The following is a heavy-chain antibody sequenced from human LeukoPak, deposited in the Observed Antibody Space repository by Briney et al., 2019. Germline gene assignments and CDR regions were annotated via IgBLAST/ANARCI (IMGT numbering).Heavy chain of an antibody. J-gene: IGHJ4*02. Sequence: GGSLRLSCATSVFTLDHYAVHWVRQARGKGLEWVSGISWNSRSIGYADSMEGLFTISRDNDKNSLYLQMNSLRAEDTALYYCAKDRRGQDYYFDYWGQGTLVTVSS. D-gene: IGHD3-10*01. CDR1: VFTLDHYA. CDR2: ISWNSRSI. V-gene: IGHV3-9*01. CDR3: AKDRRGQDYYFDY.